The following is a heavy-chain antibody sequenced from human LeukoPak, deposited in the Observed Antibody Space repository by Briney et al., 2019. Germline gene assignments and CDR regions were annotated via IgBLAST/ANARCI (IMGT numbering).Heavy chain of an antibody. CDR1: GGSFSGYY. CDR2: INHSGST. CDR3: ARGFSRQWLVQGWFDP. Sequence: SETLSLTCAVYGGSFSGYYWSWIRQPPGKWLEWIGEINHSGSTNYNPSLKSRVTISVDTSKNQFSLKLSSVTAADTAVYYCARGFSRQWLVQGWFDPWGQGTLATVSS. D-gene: IGHD6-19*01. V-gene: IGHV4-34*01. J-gene: IGHJ5*02.